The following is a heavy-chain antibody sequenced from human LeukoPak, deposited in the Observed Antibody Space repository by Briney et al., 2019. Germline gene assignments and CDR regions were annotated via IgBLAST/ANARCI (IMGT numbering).Heavy chain of an antibody. D-gene: IGHD3-22*01. CDR3: AREISFTMIVVEDPGAFDI. CDR2: ISYDGSNK. V-gene: IGHV3-30-3*01. J-gene: IGHJ3*02. CDR1: GFTFSSYA. Sequence: GGSLRLSCAASGFTFSSYAMHWVRQAPGKGLGWEAVISYDGSNKYYADSVKGRFTISRDNSKNTLYLQMNSLRAEDTAVYYCAREISFTMIVVEDPGAFDIWGQGTMVTVSS.